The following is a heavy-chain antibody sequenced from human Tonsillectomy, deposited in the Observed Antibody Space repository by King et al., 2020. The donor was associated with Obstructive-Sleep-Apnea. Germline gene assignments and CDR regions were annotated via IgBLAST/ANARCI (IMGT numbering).Heavy chain of an antibody. Sequence: QLQESGPGLVKSSETLSLTCTVSGDSISSYYWNWIRQPPGKGLEWIGNIYHTGSTSYNPSLKSRVTISLDTSKNHFSLKLSSVTAADTAVYYCARDKEAPQGFDPWGQGTLVTVSS. J-gene: IGHJ5*02. CDR3: ARDKEAPQGFDP. V-gene: IGHV4-59*01. CDR1: GDSISSYY. CDR2: IYHTGST.